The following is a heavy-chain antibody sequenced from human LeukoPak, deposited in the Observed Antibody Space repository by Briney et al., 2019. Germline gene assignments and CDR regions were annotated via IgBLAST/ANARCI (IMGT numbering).Heavy chain of an antibody. Sequence: GGSLRLSCAASGFTFSSYNMNWVRQAPGKGLEWVSSISSSTSYIYYADSVKGRFTISRDNAKNSLYLQMNSLRAEDTAVYSCARGSYSSSWYVDYWGQGTLVTVSS. CDR1: GFTFSSYN. CDR2: ISSSTSYI. D-gene: IGHD6-13*01. CDR3: ARGSYSSSWYVDY. J-gene: IGHJ4*02. V-gene: IGHV3-21*01.